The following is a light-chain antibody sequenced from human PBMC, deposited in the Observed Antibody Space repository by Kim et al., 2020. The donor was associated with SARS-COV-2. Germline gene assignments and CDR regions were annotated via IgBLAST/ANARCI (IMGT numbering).Light chain of an antibody. Sequence: DIVMTQSPDSLAVSLGERATLNCKSSQNLSYGSNNRNNLAWHQQKPGQPPKLLIYWASFRDSGVPDRFSGSGSGTDFTLTITSLQAEDVAVYYCQQYYTTPYTFGQGTKLEI. CDR2: WAS. J-gene: IGKJ2*01. V-gene: IGKV4-1*01. CDR1: QNLSYGSNNRNN. CDR3: QQYYTTPYT.